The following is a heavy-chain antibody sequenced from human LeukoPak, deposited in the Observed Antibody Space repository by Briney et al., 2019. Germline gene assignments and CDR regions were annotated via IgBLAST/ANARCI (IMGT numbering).Heavy chain of an antibody. D-gene: IGHD1-1*01. V-gene: IGHV1-69*13. CDR3: ARVNWNDAAGAFDI. CDR2: IIPIFGTA. J-gene: IGHJ3*02. CDR1: GGTFSSYA. Sequence: SVKVPCKASGGTFSSYAISWVRQAPGQGLEWMGGIIPIFGTANYAQKFQGRVTITADESTSTAYMELSSLRSEDTAVYYCARVNWNDAAGAFDIWGQGTMVTVSS.